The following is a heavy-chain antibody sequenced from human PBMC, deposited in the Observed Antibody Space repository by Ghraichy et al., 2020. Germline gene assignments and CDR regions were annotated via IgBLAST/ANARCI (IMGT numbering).Heavy chain of an antibody. V-gene: IGHV1-2*02. CDR3: ARDREGATVGFDY. Sequence: ASVKVSCKASGYTFSGHFIHWVRQAPGQGLEWMGWINPASGGPNYAQKFQDRVTMTTDTSIRTIYMELSSLRSDDTAVYYCARDREGATVGFDYWGQGTLVSVSS. CDR2: INPASGGP. D-gene: IGHD1-26*01. J-gene: IGHJ4*02. CDR1: GYTFSGHF.